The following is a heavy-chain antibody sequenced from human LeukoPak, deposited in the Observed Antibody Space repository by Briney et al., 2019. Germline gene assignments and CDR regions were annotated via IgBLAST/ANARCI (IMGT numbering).Heavy chain of an antibody. Sequence: GGSLRLSCAASGFTFSSYSMNWVRQAPGKGLEWVSSISSSSSYIYYADSVKGRFTISRDNAKNSLYLQMNSLRAEDTAVYYCARDFSKRIQLWDPYYMDVWGKGTTVTISS. CDR3: ARDFSKRIQLWDPYYMDV. CDR1: GFTFSSYS. J-gene: IGHJ6*03. V-gene: IGHV3-21*01. CDR2: ISSSSSYI. D-gene: IGHD5-18*01.